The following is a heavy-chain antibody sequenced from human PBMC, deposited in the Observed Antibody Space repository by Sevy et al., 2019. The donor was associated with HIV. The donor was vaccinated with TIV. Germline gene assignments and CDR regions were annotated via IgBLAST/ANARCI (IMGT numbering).Heavy chain of an antibody. CDR1: GGSISSGGYY. D-gene: IGHD3-22*01. CDR3: ARAVTHSSGYYYVWYAFDI. J-gene: IGHJ3*02. V-gene: IGHV4-31*03. CDR2: IYYSGST. Sequence: SETLSLTCTVSGGSISSGGYYWSWIRQHPGKGLEWIGYIYYSGSTYYNPSLKSRVTISVDTSKNQFSLKLSSVTAADTAVYYCARAVTHSSGYYYVWYAFDIWGQGTMVTVSS.